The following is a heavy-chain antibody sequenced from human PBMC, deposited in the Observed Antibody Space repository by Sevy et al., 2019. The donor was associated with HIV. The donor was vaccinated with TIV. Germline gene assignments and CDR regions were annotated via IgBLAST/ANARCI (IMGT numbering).Heavy chain of an antibody. V-gene: IGHV3-13*01. Sequence: GGSLRLSCAASGFTFSSYDMHWVRQATGKGLEWVSDIGTAGDTYYPGSVKGRFTISRENAKNSLYLQMNSLRAGDTAVYYCARGARQRGLSYYYYGMDVWGQGTTVTVSS. CDR2: IGTAGDT. D-gene: IGHD5-12*01. CDR1: GFTFSSYD. CDR3: ARGARQRGLSYYYYGMDV. J-gene: IGHJ6*02.